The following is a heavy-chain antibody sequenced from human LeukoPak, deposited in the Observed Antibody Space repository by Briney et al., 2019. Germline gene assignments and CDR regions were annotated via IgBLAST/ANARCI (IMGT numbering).Heavy chain of an antibody. Sequence: ASVKVSCKASGYTFTGYYMHWVRQAPGQGLEWMGWINPNSGGTNYAQKFQGRVTMTRDTSISTAYMELSRLRSDDTAVYYCARVPRRCSSTSCYYDYWGQGTLVTVSS. CDR3: ARVPRRCSSTSCYYDY. J-gene: IGHJ4*02. V-gene: IGHV1-2*02. CDR2: INPNSGGT. D-gene: IGHD2-2*01. CDR1: GYTFTGYY.